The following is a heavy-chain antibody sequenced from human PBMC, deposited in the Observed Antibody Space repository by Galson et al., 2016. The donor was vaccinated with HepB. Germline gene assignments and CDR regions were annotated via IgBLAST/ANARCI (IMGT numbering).Heavy chain of an antibody. CDR2: INPSGGSI. Sequence: SVKVSCKASGYTFTSYYIHWVRQAPGQGLEWMGIINPSGGSISYAQRFQGRVTMTRDTSTSTVYMDLSSLRSEDTAVYYCARDSRFLEWLFGVGAAFDIWGQGTMVTVSS. CDR3: ARDSRFLEWLFGVGAAFDI. CDR1: GYTFTSYY. D-gene: IGHD3-3*01. V-gene: IGHV1-46*01. J-gene: IGHJ3*02.